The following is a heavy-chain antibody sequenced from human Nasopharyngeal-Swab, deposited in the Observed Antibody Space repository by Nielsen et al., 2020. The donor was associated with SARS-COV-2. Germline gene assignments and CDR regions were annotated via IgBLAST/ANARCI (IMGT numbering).Heavy chain of an antibody. V-gene: IGHV3-13*05. Sequence: LSLTCAASGFSFSSYDMHWVRQPAGKGLEWVSGIGTSGDPYYAGSVKGRFTISRENAKNSLYLQLNSVRAGDTAVYYCARGLRYCSGTLCYTDAFDMWGRGTMVTVSS. CDR3: ARGLRYCSGTLCYTDAFDM. CDR1: GFSFSSYD. CDR2: IGTSGDP. D-gene: IGHD2-15*01. J-gene: IGHJ3*02.